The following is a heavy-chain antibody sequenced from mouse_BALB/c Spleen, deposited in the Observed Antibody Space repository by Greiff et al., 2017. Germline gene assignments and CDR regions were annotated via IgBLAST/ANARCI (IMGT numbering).Heavy chain of an antibody. J-gene: IGHJ2*01. V-gene: IGHV3-8*02. CDR1: GDSITSGY. Sequence: EVKVVESGPSLVKPSQTLSLTCSVTGDSITSGYWNWIRKFPGNKLEYMGYISYSGSTYYNPSLKSRISITRDTSKNQYYLQLNSVTTEDTATYYCARSGSSGAYFDYWGQGTTLTVSS. CDR3: ARSGSSGAYFDY. CDR2: ISYSGST. D-gene: IGHD1-1*01.